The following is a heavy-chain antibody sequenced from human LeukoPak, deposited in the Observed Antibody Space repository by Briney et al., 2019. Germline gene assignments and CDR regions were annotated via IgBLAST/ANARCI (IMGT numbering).Heavy chain of an antibody. D-gene: IGHD1-26*01. J-gene: IGHJ4*02. Sequence: ASVKVSCKASGYTFTCYYMHWVRQAPGQGLEWRGWIKPNSGGTNYAQKFQGRATMTRDTSISTAYMELSRLRSDDTAVYYCARPASGSYPYYFDYWGQGTLVTASS. CDR1: GYTFTCYY. CDR3: ARPASGSYPYYFDY. CDR2: IKPNSGGT. V-gene: IGHV1-2*02.